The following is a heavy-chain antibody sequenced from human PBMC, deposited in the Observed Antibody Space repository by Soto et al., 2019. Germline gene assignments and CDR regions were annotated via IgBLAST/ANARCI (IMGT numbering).Heavy chain of an antibody. D-gene: IGHD2-21*02. CDR1: GFTFSSYA. Sequence: QVQLVESGGGVVQPGRSLRLSCAASGFTFSSYAMHWVRQAPGKGLEWGAVISYDGSNKYYADSVKGRFTISRDNSKNTLYLQMHSLRDEDTAVYYCARDTGDDGGYYWGQGTLVTVSS. J-gene: IGHJ4*02. CDR3: ARDTGDDGGYY. V-gene: IGHV3-30-3*01. CDR2: ISYDGSNK.